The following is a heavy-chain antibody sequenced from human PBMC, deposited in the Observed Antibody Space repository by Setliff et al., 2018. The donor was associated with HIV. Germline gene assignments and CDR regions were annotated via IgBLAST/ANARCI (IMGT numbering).Heavy chain of an antibody. V-gene: IGHV4-61*01. D-gene: IGHD6-25*01. J-gene: IGHJ4*02. CDR3: ARHPSAMATVDY. Sequence: SETLSLTCTVSGDSVSSASYYWSWIRQPPGKGLEWIGYIYYNGHVYYNASLESRVTIAMDTSKNQVTLNLDSVTAADTAVFYCARHPSAMATVDYWGQGALVTVSS. CDR1: GDSVSSASYY. CDR2: IYYNGHV.